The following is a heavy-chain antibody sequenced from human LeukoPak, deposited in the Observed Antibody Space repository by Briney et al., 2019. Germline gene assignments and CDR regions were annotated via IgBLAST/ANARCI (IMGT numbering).Heavy chain of an antibody. D-gene: IGHD1-1*01. J-gene: IGHJ4*02. CDR3: ARGQDWNHDY. Sequence: GGSLRLXCAASGFTFSRYWMSWVRQAPGKGLEWVANIRDDGSDKYYVDSEKGRFTISRDNAKNSLYLQMNSLRAEDTAVYYCARGQDWNHDYWGQGTLVTVSA. CDR1: GFTFSRYW. CDR2: IRDDGSDK. V-gene: IGHV3-7*01.